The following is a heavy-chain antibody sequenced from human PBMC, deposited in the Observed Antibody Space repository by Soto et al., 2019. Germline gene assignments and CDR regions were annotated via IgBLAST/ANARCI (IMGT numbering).Heavy chain of an antibody. Sequence: ASVKVSCKASGYTFTGYYMHWVRQAPGQGLEWMGWINPNSGGTNYAQKFQGWVTMTRDTSISTTYMELSRLRSDDTAVYYCARSDYDPKYYFDYWGQGTLVTVSS. CDR1: GYTFTGYY. CDR2: INPNSGGT. J-gene: IGHJ4*02. CDR3: ARSDYDPKYYFDY. D-gene: IGHD3-22*01. V-gene: IGHV1-2*04.